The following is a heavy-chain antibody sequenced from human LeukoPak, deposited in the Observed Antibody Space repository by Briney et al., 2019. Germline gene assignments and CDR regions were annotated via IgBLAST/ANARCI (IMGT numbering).Heavy chain of an antibody. CDR2: INQHGSET. CDR1: GFSFSSYW. D-gene: IGHD1-26*01. CDR3: ARAWWELRAQTDTLPDY. V-gene: IGHV3-7*01. Sequence: GGSLRLSCEVSGFSFSSYWMTWVRQAPGKGLEWVANINQHGSETYYVDSVKGRFIISRDNAKNSLFLQMDSVTGEDTAVYYCARAWWELRAQTDTLPDYWGQGTLVTVSS. J-gene: IGHJ4*02.